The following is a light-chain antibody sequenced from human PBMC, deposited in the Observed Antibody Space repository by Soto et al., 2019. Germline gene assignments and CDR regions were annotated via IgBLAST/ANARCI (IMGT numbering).Light chain of an antibody. Sequence: EIVMTQSPATLSVSQGERATLSCRASESVSSNLAWYQQKPGHAPRLLIYGASTRATGIPARFSGSGSGTEFTLTISSLQSEDFAVYYCQQYNKWPLTFGGGTKVEIK. CDR1: ESVSSN. V-gene: IGKV3-15*01. CDR3: QQYNKWPLT. CDR2: GAS. J-gene: IGKJ4*01.